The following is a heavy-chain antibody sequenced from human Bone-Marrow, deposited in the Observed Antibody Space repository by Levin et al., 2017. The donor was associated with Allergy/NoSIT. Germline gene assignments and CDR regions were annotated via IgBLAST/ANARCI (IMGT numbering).Heavy chain of an antibody. V-gene: IGHV3-21*01. CDR3: ARDPADDILTGSNWFDP. D-gene: IGHD3-9*01. CDR2: ISSSSSYI. Sequence: GESLKISCAASGFTFSSYSMNWVRQAPGKGLEWVSSISSSSSYIYYADSVKGRFTISRDNAKNSLYLQMNSLRAEDTAVYYCARDPADDILTGSNWFDPWGQGTLVTVSS. CDR1: GFTFSSYS. J-gene: IGHJ5*02.